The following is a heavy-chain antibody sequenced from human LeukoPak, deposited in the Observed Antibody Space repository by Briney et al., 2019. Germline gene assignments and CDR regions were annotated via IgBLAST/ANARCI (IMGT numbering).Heavy chain of an antibody. J-gene: IGHJ4*02. CDR3: ARRHFDY. Sequence: GGSLRLSCAASGFTFSDYWMSWVRQAPGKGLEWVANIKQDGSTRHYVDSVKGRFTISRDNAKNSLYLQMNSLRAEDTAVYYCARRHFDYWGQGTLVTVSS. V-gene: IGHV3-7*01. CDR1: GFTFSDYW. CDR2: IKQDGSTR.